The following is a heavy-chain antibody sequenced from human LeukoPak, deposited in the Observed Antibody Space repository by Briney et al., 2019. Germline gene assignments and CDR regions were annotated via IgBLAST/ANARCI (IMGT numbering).Heavy chain of an antibody. CDR1: GFTFSDYY. Sequence: GGSLRLSCAASGFTFSDYYMSWIRQAPGKGLEWVAVISYDGSNKYYADSVKGRFTISRDNSKNTLYLQMNSLRAEDTAVYYCAKSGGIKAVAGTGYYYYGMDVWGQGTTVTVSS. CDR3: AKSGGIKAVAGTGYYYYGMDV. CDR2: ISYDGSNK. V-gene: IGHV3-30*18. J-gene: IGHJ6*02. D-gene: IGHD6-19*01.